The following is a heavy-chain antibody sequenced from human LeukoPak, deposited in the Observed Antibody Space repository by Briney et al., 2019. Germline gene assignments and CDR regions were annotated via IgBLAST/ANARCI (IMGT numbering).Heavy chain of an antibody. D-gene: IGHD6-19*01. V-gene: IGHV3-33*01. CDR2: IWYDGSNK. CDR3: ARDAIPIAVAGTGDY. J-gene: IGHJ4*02. Sequence: PGGSLRLSCAASGFTFSSYGMHWVRQAPGKGLEWVAVIWYDGSNKYYADSVKGRFTISRDNSKNTLYLQMNSLRAEDTAVYYCARDAIPIAVAGTGDYWGQGTLVTVSS. CDR1: GFTFSSYG.